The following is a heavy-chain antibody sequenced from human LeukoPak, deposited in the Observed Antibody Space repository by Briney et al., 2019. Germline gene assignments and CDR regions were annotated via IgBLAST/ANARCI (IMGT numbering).Heavy chain of an antibody. J-gene: IGHJ4*02. CDR3: ARGADCGGDCYSSLINY. CDR1: GFTFSRYA. Sequence: PGRSLRLSCAASGFTFSRYAMHWVRQAPGKGLEWVALVSYDGSSKYYADSVGGRFTISRDNSKNTLYLQMNSLRAEDTAVYYCARGADCGGDCYSSLINYWGQGTLVTVSS. CDR2: VSYDGSSK. V-gene: IGHV3-30*04. D-gene: IGHD2-21*02.